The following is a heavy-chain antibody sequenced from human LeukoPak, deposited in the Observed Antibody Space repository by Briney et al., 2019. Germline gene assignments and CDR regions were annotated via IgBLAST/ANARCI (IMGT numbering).Heavy chain of an antibody. CDR1: GDTVSRNNPA. V-gene: IGHV6-1*01. CDR3: SRGWNYAFDS. CDR2: TYFQSMWHY. D-gene: IGHD1-7*01. J-gene: IGHJ4*02. Sequence: SQTLSLTCAISGDTVSRNNPAWNWIRQSPSRGLEWLGRTYFQSMWHYDYATSVKSRITINADTSKNQFSLHLSSVTPEDTAIYYCSRGWNYAFDSWGQGTQVTVSS.